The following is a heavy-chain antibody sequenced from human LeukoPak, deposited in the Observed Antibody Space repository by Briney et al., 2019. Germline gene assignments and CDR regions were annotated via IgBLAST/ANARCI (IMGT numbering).Heavy chain of an antibody. CDR2: MYYSGST. CDR3: ARLSLIAAAGDFDY. Sequence: SETLSLTCTVSGGSISSSSYYWGWIRQPPGKGLEWIGSMYYSGSTYYNPSLKSRVTIYVDTSKNQFSLKMSSVTAADTAVYYCARLSLIAAAGDFDYWGQGTLVTVSS. V-gene: IGHV4-39*01. J-gene: IGHJ4*02. D-gene: IGHD6-13*01. CDR1: GGSISSSSYY.